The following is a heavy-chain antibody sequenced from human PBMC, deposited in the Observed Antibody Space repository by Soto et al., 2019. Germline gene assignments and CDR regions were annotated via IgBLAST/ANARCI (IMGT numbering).Heavy chain of an antibody. D-gene: IGHD6-19*01. CDR2: IYYSEYT. CDR3: ASTQQWLAAQIDY. CDR1: SGSIGRSSYY. J-gene: IGHJ4*02. Sequence: SETRSLTCTVSSGSIGRSSYYWGWIRQPPGKGLEWIGSIYYSEYTYYNPSLESRVTISADTSKNQFSLRLSSVTATDTAVYYCASTQQWLAAQIDYWGQGTLVTVSS. V-gene: IGHV4-39*01.